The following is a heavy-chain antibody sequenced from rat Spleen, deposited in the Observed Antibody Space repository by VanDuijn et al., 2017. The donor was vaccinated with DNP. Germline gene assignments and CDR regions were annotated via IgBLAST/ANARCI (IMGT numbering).Heavy chain of an antibody. CDR1: GFSVTSNS. J-gene: IGHJ2*01. V-gene: IGHV2-1*01. D-gene: IGHD2-2*01. Sequence: QVQLKESGPGLVQPSETLSLTCTVSGFSVTSNSISWVRQPSGKGPEWMGRVTYDGDTAYNSALKSRLSISRDTSKSQVFLTMNSLQTEDTAIYFCTRGYALWGQGVMVTVSS. CDR3: TRGYAL. CDR2: VTYDGDT.